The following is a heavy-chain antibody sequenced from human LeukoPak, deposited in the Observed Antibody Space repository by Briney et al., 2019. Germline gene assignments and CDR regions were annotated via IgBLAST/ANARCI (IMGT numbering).Heavy chain of an antibody. D-gene: IGHD6-13*01. CDR2: ISSSSSYI. CDR1: GFTFSSYC. CDR3: ARDYIAAAGGY. J-gene: IGHJ4*02. V-gene: IGHV3-21*01. Sequence: PGRSLRPSCPPSGFTFSSYCMNWVRQAAGNWLERVSCISSSSSYIYYAGSVKGRFTIARDKAKNSLYLQMISLRAEDTAVYYWARDYIAAAGGYWGQGTLVTVSS.